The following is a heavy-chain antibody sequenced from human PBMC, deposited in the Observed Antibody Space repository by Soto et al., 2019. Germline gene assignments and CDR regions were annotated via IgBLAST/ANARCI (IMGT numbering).Heavy chain of an antibody. CDR3: ARAHYGDYGYGMDV. D-gene: IGHD4-17*01. J-gene: IGHJ6*02. CDR1: GGSISSGGYS. Sequence: QLQLQESGSGLVKPSQTLSLTCAVSGGSISSGGYSWSWIRQPPGKGLEWIGYIYHSGSTYYNPSLKSRVTIPVDRSKNQFSLKLSSVTAADTDVYYCARAHYGDYGYGMDVWGQGTTGTVSS. V-gene: IGHV4-30-2*01. CDR2: IYHSGST.